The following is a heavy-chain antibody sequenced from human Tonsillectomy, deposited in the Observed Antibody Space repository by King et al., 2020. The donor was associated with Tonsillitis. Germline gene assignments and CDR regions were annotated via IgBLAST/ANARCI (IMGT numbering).Heavy chain of an antibody. V-gene: IGHV5-51*01. CDR3: ARQTTVKGSALEF. CDR1: GYSFITYW. CDR2: IFPNDSDT. D-gene: IGHD4-17*01. Sequence: VQLVESGAEVKRPGESLKISCKVSGYSFITYWIVWVCQMPGKGLEWMGIIFPNDSDTRYSPSFQGQVTISADKSMNTAYLQWSSLKASDTAIYYCARQTTVKGSALEFWGQGTLVTVSS. J-gene: IGHJ4*02.